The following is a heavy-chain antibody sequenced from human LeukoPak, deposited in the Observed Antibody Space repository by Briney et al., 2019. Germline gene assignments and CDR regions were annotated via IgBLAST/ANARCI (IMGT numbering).Heavy chain of an antibody. V-gene: IGHV4-34*01. J-gene: IGHJ4*02. CDR2: INNSGST. CDR3: ARFSDGYSLGGYYFDY. D-gene: IGHD5-24*01. Sequence: PSETLSLTCAVYGGSFRGYYWSWIRQPPGKGLEGIAEINNSGSTNYNPSLKSRVTISIDTSKNQFSLKVSSVTAADTAVYYCARFSDGYSLGGYYFDYWGQGTLVTVSS. CDR1: GGSFRGYY.